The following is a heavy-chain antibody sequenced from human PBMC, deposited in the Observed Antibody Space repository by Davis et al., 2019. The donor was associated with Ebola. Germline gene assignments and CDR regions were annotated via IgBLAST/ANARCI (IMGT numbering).Heavy chain of an antibody. V-gene: IGHV4-39*01. CDR3: ASCRQGGCWYFGMDV. D-gene: IGHD6-19*01. J-gene: IGHJ6*02. CDR2: IYYSGST. Sequence: MPGGSLRLSCTVSGGSISSSSYYWGWIRQPPGKGLEWIGSIYYSGSTYYNPSLKSRVTISVDTSKNQFSLKLSSVTAADTGVYFCASCRQGGCWYFGMDVWGQGTTVTVSS. CDR1: GGSISSSSYY.